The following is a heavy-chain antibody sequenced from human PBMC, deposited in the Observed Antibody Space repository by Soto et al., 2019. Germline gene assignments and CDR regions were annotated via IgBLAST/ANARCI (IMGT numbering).Heavy chain of an antibody. CDR1: GFTFSSYA. V-gene: IGHV3-23*01. D-gene: IGHD6-6*01. J-gene: IGHJ6*02. CDR2: ISGSGGST. CDR3: AKAKQLATSSRYGMDV. Sequence: GGSLRLSCAASGFTFSSYAMSWVRQAPGKGLEWVSAISGSGGSTYYADSVKGRFTISRDNSKNTLYLQMNSLRAEDTAVYYCAKAKQLATSSRYGMDVWGQGTMLTVSS.